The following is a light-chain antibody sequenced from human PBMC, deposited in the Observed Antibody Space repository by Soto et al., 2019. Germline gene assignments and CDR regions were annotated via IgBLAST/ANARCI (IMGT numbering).Light chain of an antibody. CDR1: SSDVGGYDY. Sequence: QSLLTQPASVSGSPGQSITISCTGTSSDVGGYDYVSWYQQHPGKAPKLIIYEVSNRPSGISNRFSGSKSGNTASLTISGLQAEDEADYYCTSYTSSSARVFGHGTKVTVL. CDR3: TSYTSSSARV. CDR2: EVS. J-gene: IGLJ1*01. V-gene: IGLV2-14*01.